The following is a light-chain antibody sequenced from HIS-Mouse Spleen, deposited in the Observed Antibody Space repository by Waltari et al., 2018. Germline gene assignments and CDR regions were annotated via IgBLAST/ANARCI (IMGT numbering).Light chain of an antibody. CDR3: SSYAGSWV. Sequence: QSALTQPPSASGSPGQSVTISCTGTSSDVGGYNYVPWYQQHPGKAPNLMVYEVSKRPSGVPDRFSGSKSGNTASLTVSGLQAEDEADYYCSSYAGSWVFGGGTKLTVL. CDR2: EVS. J-gene: IGLJ3*02. V-gene: IGLV2-8*01. CDR1: SSDVGGYNY.